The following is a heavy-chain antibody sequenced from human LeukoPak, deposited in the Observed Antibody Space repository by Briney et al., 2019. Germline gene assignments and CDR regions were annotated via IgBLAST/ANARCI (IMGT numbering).Heavy chain of an antibody. D-gene: IGHD5-24*01. Sequence: PGGSLRLSCAASGFTVSSNYMSWVRQAPGKGLEWVSVIYSGGSTYYADSVKGRFTISRDNSKNTLYLQMNSLRAEDTVVYYCAKDLGLMRWLQSILYYFDYWGQGTLVTVSS. CDR1: GFTVSSNY. CDR3: AKDLGLMRWLQSILYYFDY. CDR2: IYSGGST. V-gene: IGHV3-53*01. J-gene: IGHJ4*02.